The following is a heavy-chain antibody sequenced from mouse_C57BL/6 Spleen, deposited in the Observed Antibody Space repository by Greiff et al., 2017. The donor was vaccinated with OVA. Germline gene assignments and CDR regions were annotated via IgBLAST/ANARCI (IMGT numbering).Heavy chain of an antibody. CDR1: GYTFTSYW. Sequence: QVQLQQPGAELVRPGTSVKLSCKASGYTFTSYWMHWVKQRPGQGLEWIGVIDPSDSYTNYNQKFKGKATLTVDTSSSTAYMQLGSLTSEDSAVYYCARSEYYGSIPFDDWGQGTTLTVSS. CDR3: ARSEYYGSIPFDD. CDR2: IDPSDSYT. D-gene: IGHD1-1*01. V-gene: IGHV1-59*01. J-gene: IGHJ2*01.